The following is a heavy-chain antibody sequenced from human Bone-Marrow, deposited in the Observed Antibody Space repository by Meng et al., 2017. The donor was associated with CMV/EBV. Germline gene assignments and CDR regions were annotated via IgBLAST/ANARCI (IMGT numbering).Heavy chain of an antibody. J-gene: IGHJ6*02. CDR2: ISASGASA. D-gene: IGHD6-13*01. Sequence: GGSLRLSCGASGFTFSSYAMTWVRQAPGKGLEWVSTISASGASAYYADSVRGRFTISRDNSKNTLHLQINGLSAEDTALYYCAKDRVTAGTNYYGMDVWGQGTTVTVSS. V-gene: IGHV3-23*01. CDR1: GFTFSSYA. CDR3: AKDRVTAGTNYYGMDV.